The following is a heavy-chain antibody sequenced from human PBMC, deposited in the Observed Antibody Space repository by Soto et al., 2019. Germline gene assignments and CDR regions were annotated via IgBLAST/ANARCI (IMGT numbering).Heavy chain of an antibody. V-gene: IGHV3-11*01. CDR1: GFSFSDYY. Sequence: QVQLVESGGGLVKPGGSLRLSCAASGFSFSDYYMSWIRQAPGKGLEWLAYISSSADTIYYADSVKGRFSISRDNAKNTLYLQMNSLRAEDTAVYYCARVVRVGAMIYWGQGTLVFVSS. CDR3: ARVVRVGAMIY. J-gene: IGHJ4*02. CDR2: ISSSADTI. D-gene: IGHD1-26*01.